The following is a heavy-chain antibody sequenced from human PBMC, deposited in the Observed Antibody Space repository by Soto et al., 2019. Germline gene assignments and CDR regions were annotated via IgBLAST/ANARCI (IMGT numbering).Heavy chain of an antibody. J-gene: IGHJ4*02. CDR3: ARVRTAPSSPPSDFDY. D-gene: IGHD2-2*01. Sequence: SETLSLTCTVSGGSISSGGYYWSWIRQHPGKGLEWIGYIYYSGSTYYNPSLKSRVTISVDTSKNQFSLKLSSVTAADTAVYYCARVRTAPSSPPSDFDYWGQGTLVTVSS. CDR1: GGSISSGGYY. V-gene: IGHV4-31*03. CDR2: IYYSGST.